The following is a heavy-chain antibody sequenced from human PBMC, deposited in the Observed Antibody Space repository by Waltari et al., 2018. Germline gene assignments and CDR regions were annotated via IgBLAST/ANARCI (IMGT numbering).Heavy chain of an antibody. V-gene: IGHV1-69-2*01. CDR1: GYTFTDHY. Sequence: EVQLVQSGAEVKKPGATVKISCKASGYTFTDHYMHWVQQAPGKGLEWMGRVDPEDGETIYAEKFQGRVTITADTSTDTAYMELSSLRSEDTAVYYCATAPIVGAKEGRDYWGQGTLVTVSS. D-gene: IGHD1-26*01. CDR3: ATAPIVGAKEGRDY. J-gene: IGHJ4*02. CDR2: VDPEDGET.